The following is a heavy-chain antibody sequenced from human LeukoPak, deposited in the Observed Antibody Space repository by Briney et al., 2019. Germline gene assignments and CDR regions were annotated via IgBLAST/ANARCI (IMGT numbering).Heavy chain of an antibody. CDR2: ISSSGNTT. V-gene: IGHV3-48*03. CDR1: GFTFSSYE. D-gene: IGHD1-14*01. CDR3: AAKEGTRSDFDY. J-gene: IGHJ4*02. Sequence: GGSLRLSCAASGFTFSSYEMNWARQAPGKGLEWISYISSSGNTTHYADSAKGRFTISRDNAKNSLYLQMNSLRGEDTAVYYCAAKEGTRSDFDYRGQGTLVIVSS.